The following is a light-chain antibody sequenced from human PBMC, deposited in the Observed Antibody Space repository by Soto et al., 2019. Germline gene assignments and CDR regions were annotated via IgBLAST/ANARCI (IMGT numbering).Light chain of an antibody. V-gene: IGKV3-20*01. Sequence: EIVLTQSPGTLSLFPGERATLSCRASQSVSSSYLAWYQQKPGQAPSLLIYDASSRATGIPDRFSGSGSGTDFTLTISRLEPEDFAVYYCQQYGSAPQTFGQGTKVEIK. CDR1: QSVSSSY. J-gene: IGKJ1*01. CDR2: DAS. CDR3: QQYGSAPQT.